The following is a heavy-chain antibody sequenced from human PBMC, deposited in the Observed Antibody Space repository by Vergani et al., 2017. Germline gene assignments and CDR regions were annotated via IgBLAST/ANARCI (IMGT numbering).Heavy chain of an antibody. CDR2: VSTGTKSQ. V-gene: IGHV3-48*01. CDR1: GFEFSSYI. D-gene: IGHD2-2*01. CDR3: AREYSSTSGRAFDF. J-gene: IGHJ3*01. Sequence: QLVESGGGWVQTGGSLRLSGVVSGFEFSSYIMNWVRVAPGKGLAWVSFVSTGTKSQSYAESVKGRFTISRDSSKNSLYLQMDSLRAEYTAAYYCAREYSSTSGRAFDFWGQGTKVTVSS.